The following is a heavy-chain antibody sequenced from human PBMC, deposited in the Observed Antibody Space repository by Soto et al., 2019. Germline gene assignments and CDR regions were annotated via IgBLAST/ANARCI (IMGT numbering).Heavy chain of an antibody. V-gene: IGHV1-69*12. D-gene: IGHD2-15*01. CDR2: SIPIFGTA. CDR1: GGTCSSYA. J-gene: IGHJ6*02. CDR3: ARHPGRPYYYDGMDV. Sequence: QVQLVQSGAEVKKPGSSVKVSCKASGGTCSSYAISWVRQAPGQGLEWMGGSIPIFGTADYAQKFQGRVTITADESTSTAYMELSSLRSEDTAVYYCARHPGRPYYYDGMDVWGQGTTVTVSS.